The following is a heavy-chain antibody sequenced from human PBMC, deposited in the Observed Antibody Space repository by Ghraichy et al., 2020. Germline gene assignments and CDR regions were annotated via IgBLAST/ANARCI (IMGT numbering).Heavy chain of an antibody. V-gene: IGHV4-39*01. CDR1: GGSISSSSYY. D-gene: IGHD2-8*01. CDR3: ARHPGVGAFDI. CDR2: IYYSGST. Sequence: SEPLSLTCTVSGGSISSSSYYWGWIRQPPGKGLEWMGTIYYSGSTYYHPSLKSRVTMSVDTSKNQFSLNLNSVTAADTAVYFCARHPGVGAFDIWGQGTMVTVSS. J-gene: IGHJ3*02.